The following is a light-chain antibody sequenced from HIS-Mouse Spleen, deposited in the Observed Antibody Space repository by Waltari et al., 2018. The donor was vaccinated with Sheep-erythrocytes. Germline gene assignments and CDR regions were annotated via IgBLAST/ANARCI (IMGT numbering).Light chain of an antibody. CDR3: QQYYSTPLT. V-gene: IGKV4-1*01. Sequence: DIVMTQSPDSLAVSLGERATINCKFSQSVLYSSNNKNYLAWYQQKPGQPPQLLIYWASTRESGFPDRFSGSGSGTDFTLTISSLQAEDVAVYYCQQYYSTPLTFGGGTKVEIK. CDR1: QSVLYSSNNKNY. CDR2: WAS. J-gene: IGKJ4*01.